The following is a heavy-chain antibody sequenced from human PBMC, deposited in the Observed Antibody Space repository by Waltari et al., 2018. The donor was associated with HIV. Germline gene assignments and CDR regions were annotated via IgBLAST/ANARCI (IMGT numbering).Heavy chain of an antibody. Sequence: VQLLASGGGLVQPGGSLSLPCATSDCRMSDRVLGWVRQAPGKGLQCVSTISGSGQTTYYAESVEGRFTISRDDSQNTLYLQMHSVRGEDTAVYCCAKGVSVATRTGFDSWGQGTMVIVSS. V-gene: IGHV3-23*01. J-gene: IGHJ4*02. CDR1: DCRMSDRV. CDR2: ISGSGQTT. CDR3: AKGVSVATRTGFDS. D-gene: IGHD5-12*01.